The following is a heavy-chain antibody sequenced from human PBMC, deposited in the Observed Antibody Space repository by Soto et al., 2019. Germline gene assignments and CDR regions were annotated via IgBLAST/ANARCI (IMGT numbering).Heavy chain of an antibody. V-gene: IGHV1-46*01. CDR1: VYTFTSYY. J-gene: IGHJ6*02. D-gene: IGHD6-13*01. CDR2: INPSGGST. Sequence: AAVKCSFKASVYTFTSYYMHWLRQAPGQVLDCMGIINPSGGSTSYAQKFQGRVTMTRDTSTSTVYMELSSLRSEDTAVYYCARDFGYRRSWYESRGVLEVWGQGTTVTVSS. CDR3: ARDFGYRRSWYESRGVLEV.